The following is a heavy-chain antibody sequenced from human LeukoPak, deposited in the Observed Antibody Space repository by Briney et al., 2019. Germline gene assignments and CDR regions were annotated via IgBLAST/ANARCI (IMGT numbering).Heavy chain of an antibody. CDR3: AGASGGDCYSTFDY. CDR2: ISYDGSNK. Sequence: GGSLRLSCAASGFTFSSYAMHWVRQAPGKGLEWVAVISYDGSNKYYADSVKGRFTISRDNSKNTLYLQMNSPRAEDTAVYYCAGASGGDCYSTFDYWGQGTLVTVSS. D-gene: IGHD2-21*02. V-gene: IGHV3-30-3*01. CDR1: GFTFSSYA. J-gene: IGHJ4*02.